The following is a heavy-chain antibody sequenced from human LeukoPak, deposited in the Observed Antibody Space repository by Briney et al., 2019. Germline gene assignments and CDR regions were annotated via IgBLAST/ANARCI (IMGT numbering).Heavy chain of an antibody. CDR2: MNPNSGNT. J-gene: IGHJ3*02. CDR3: ASGYYDSSGYQLDAFDI. D-gene: IGHD3-22*01. CDR1: GYTFTGYD. Sequence: ASVKVSCEASGYTFTGYDINWVRQATGQGLEWMGWMNPNSGNTGYAQKFQGRVTMTRDTSISTAYMELSRLRSDDTAVYYCASGYYDSSGYQLDAFDIWGQGTMVTVSS. V-gene: IGHV1-8*02.